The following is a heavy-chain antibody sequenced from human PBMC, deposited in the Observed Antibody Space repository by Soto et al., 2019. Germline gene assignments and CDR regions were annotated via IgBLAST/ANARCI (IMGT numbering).Heavy chain of an antibody. J-gene: IGHJ4*02. CDR3: VIYVSIAAPFPFDY. CDR2: ISAYNGNT. D-gene: IGHD6-6*01. Sequence: QVQLVQSGAEVKKPGASVKVSCKASGYTFTSYGISWVRQAPGQGLEWMGWISAYNGNTNYAQKLQGRVTMTTETSTNTAYKGLRGLGSDDTSGYYCVIYVSIAAPFPFDYWGQGTLVTVSS. CDR1: GYTFTSYG. V-gene: IGHV1-18*01.